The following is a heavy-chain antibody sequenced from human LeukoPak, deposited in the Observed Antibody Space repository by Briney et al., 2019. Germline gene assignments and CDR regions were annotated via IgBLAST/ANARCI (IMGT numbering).Heavy chain of an antibody. Sequence: GGSLRLSCAASGFTFSSYSMNWVRLSPGKGLEWVSSITPNSDYIFYADSVKGRFTISRDNTKNSLYLQVNSLRAEDTAVYYSTRGVQNLVANFYGPYPDYWGQGTLVTVSS. CDR1: GFTFSSYS. D-gene: IGHD5-12*01. J-gene: IGHJ4*02. V-gene: IGHV3-21*01. CDR3: TRGVQNLVANFYGPYPDY. CDR2: ITPNSDYI.